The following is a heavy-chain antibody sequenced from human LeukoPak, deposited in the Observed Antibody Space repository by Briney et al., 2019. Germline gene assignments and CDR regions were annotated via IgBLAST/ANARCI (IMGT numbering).Heavy chain of an antibody. J-gene: IGHJ5*02. CDR1: GGSISSSSYY. D-gene: IGHD2-8*02. V-gene: IGHV4-39*01. CDR2: IYYSGST. CDR3: ARRGGEQPWWGWFDP. Sequence: PSETLSLTCTVSGGSISSSSYYWGWIRQPSGKGLEWIGSIYYSGSTYYNPSLKSRVTISVDTSKNQFSLKLSSVTAADTAVYYCARRGGEQPWWGWFDPWGQGTLVTVSS.